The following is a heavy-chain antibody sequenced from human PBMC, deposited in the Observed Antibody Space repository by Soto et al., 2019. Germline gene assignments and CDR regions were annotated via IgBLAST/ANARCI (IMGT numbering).Heavy chain of an antibody. Sequence: QLQLQESGSGLVKPSQTLSLTCTVSGDSISSGYYFWTWIRQPPGKALGWIGYISHNGGTCYNPSLDSRVTMSVDTSTNQFSLRLNSVTAADTAVYYCARVQRSYYGPGTFDPWGQGTLVTVSS. J-gene: IGHJ5*02. CDR2: ISHNGGT. V-gene: IGHV4-30-2*01. D-gene: IGHD3-10*01. CDR1: GDSISSGYYF. CDR3: ARVQRSYYGPGTFDP.